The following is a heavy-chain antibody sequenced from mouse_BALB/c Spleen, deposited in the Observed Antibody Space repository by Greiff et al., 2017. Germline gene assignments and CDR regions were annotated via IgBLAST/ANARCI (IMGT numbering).Heavy chain of an antibody. D-gene: IGHD3-1*01. CDR2: IDPSDRYT. V-gene: IGHV1-69*02. Sequence: VQLQQPGAELVKPGASVKLSCKASGYTFTSYWMHWVKQRPGQGLEWIGEIDPSDRYTNYNQKFKGKATLTVDKSSSTAYMQLSSLTSEDAAVYDCARGGLRYAMDYWGQGTSGTVSS. J-gene: IGHJ4*01. CDR1: GYTFTSYW. CDR3: ARGGLRYAMDY.